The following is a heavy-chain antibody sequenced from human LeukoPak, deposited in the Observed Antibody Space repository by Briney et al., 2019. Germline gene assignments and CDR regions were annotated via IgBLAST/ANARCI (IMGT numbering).Heavy chain of an antibody. Sequence: PGGSLSLSCAASGSPFSSNYMSWVRQAPGKGLEWVSVIYSGGSTYYADSVKGRFTISRDNSKNTLYLQMNSLRAEDTAVYYCARMERFLEWSFDYWGQGTLVTVSS. CDR1: GSPFSSNY. CDR3: ARMERFLEWSFDY. D-gene: IGHD3-3*01. CDR2: IYSGGST. V-gene: IGHV3-53*01. J-gene: IGHJ4*02.